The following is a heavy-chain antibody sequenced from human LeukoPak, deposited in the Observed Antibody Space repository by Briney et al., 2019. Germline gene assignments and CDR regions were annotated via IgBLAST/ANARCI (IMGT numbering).Heavy chain of an antibody. Sequence: GGSLRLSCVASGFMFSKNAMHWVRQAPGKGLECVAFIRHDGSKTDYADSVKGRFTISTDNSKNTLFLEMNSLRPEDTAVYYCVKETGDLGQGGFEIWGQGTTVTVS. CDR3: VKETGDLGQGGFEI. J-gene: IGHJ3*02. CDR1: GFMFSKNA. V-gene: IGHV3-30*02. CDR2: IRHDGSKT. D-gene: IGHD7-27*01.